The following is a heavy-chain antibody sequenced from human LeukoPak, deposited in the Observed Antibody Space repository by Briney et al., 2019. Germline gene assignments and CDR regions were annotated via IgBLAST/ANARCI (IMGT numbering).Heavy chain of an antibody. CDR3: ARVSCSGGSCYPFRWFDP. D-gene: IGHD2-15*01. CDR2: ISAYNGNT. CDR1: GYTFTTYG. J-gene: IGHJ5*02. Sequence: ASVKVSCKASGYTFTTYGISWARQAPGQGLEWMGWISAYNGNTNYAQKLQGRVTMTTDTSTSTAYMELRSLRSDDTAVYYCARVSCSGGSCYPFRWFDPWGQGTLVTVSS. V-gene: IGHV1-18*01.